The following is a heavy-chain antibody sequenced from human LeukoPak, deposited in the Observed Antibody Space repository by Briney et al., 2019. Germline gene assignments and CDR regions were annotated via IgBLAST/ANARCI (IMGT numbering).Heavy chain of an antibody. V-gene: IGHV4-61*02. CDR1: GGSISSGSYY. D-gene: IGHD5-24*01. CDR3: ARRDGYNSYNWFDP. J-gene: IGHJ5*02. Sequence: SETPSLTCTVSGGSISSGSYYWSWIRQPAGKGLEWIGRIYTSGSTNYNPSLKSRVTISVDTSKNQFSLKLSSVTAADTAVYYCARRDGYNSYNWFDPWGQGILVTVSS. CDR2: IYTSGST.